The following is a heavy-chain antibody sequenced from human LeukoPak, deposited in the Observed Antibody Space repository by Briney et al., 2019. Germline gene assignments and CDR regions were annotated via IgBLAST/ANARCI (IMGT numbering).Heavy chain of an antibody. D-gene: IGHD6-19*01. Sequence: PGGSLRLSCAASGFTFSSHAMSWVRQAPGKGLEWVAVISYDGSNKYYADSVKGRFTISRDNSKNTLYLQMNNLRAEDTAVYYCATWRNYSSSAFDIWGQGTMVTVSS. CDR3: ATWRNYSSSAFDI. J-gene: IGHJ3*02. V-gene: IGHV3-30-3*01. CDR2: ISYDGSNK. CDR1: GFTFSSHA.